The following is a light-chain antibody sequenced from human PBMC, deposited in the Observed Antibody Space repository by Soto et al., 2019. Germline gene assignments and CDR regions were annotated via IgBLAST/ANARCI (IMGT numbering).Light chain of an antibody. CDR2: DVI. Sequence: QSALTQPASVSGSPGQSITISCTGTSSDVGGYNYVSWYQQHPGKAPKLMIYDVINRPSGVSNRFSGSKSGNTASLTISGLQAEDDADYFCISYTNIITLAFGGGTNLTVL. V-gene: IGLV2-14*01. CDR3: ISYTNIITLA. J-gene: IGLJ2*01. CDR1: SSDVGGYNY.